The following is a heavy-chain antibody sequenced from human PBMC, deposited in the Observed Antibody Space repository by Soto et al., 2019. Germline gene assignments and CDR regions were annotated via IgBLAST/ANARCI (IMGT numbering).Heavy chain of an antibody. V-gene: IGHV1-3*01. D-gene: IGHD1-1*01. Sequence: QVQLVQSGAEVKKPGTSVKVSCKASGYSFATYAIHWVRQAPGQGLEWMGWINPATGNTEYSDKFQDRVTFTRDTSATTAYMELRGLRSEDTAVYSCARRYKSVGWLEPWGQGTLVTVSS. CDR1: GYSFATYA. CDR2: INPATGNT. CDR3: ARRYKSVGWLEP. J-gene: IGHJ5*02.